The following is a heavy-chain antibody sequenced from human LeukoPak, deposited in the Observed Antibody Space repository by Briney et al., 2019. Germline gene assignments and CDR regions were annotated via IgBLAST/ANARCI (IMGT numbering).Heavy chain of an antibody. Sequence: GGSLRLSCAASGFTFSSYAMHWVRQAPGKGLEWVAVIPYDGSNKYYADSVKGRFTISRDNSKNTLYLQMNSLRAEDTAVYYCARDLDCGGDCYSNWGQGTLVTVSS. D-gene: IGHD2-21*02. J-gene: IGHJ4*02. CDR2: IPYDGSNK. CDR1: GFTFSSYA. CDR3: ARDLDCGGDCYSN. V-gene: IGHV3-30*04.